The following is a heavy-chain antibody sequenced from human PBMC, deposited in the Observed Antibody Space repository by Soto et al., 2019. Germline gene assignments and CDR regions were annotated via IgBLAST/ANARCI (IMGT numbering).Heavy chain of an antibody. D-gene: IGHD3-16*02. CDR1: GGSISSYY. V-gene: IGHV4-59*08. CDR2: IYYSGST. J-gene: IGHJ3*02. CDR3: ARLYGLDAFDI. Sequence: SETLSLSCTVSGGSISSYYWSWIRQPPGKGLEWIGYIYYSGSTNYNPSLKSRVTISVDTSKNQFSLKLSSVTAADTAVYYCARLYGLDAFDIWGQGTMVTVSS.